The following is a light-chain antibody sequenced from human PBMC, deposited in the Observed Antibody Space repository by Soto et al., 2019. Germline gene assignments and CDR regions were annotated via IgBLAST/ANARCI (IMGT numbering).Light chain of an antibody. J-gene: IGKJ5*01. Sequence: EIVFTPSPNTLSLSPGERATLSCRDIQRFRSERLGWYQQRRGLAPTLVVYGASRRATGIPDRFSGGGSGTDFTLTISRLEPEDFAVYYCQHYGSSPPITFGQGTLLE. CDR1: QRFRSER. V-gene: IGKV3-20*01. CDR2: GAS. CDR3: QHYGSSPPIT.